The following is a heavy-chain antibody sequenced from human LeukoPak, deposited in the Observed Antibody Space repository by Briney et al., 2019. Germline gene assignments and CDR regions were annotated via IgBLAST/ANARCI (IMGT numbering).Heavy chain of an antibody. V-gene: IGHV3-74*01. J-gene: IGHJ5*02. CDR1: GFTFSSYW. D-gene: IGHD4-17*01. CDR2: INPDGSST. Sequence: GGPLRLSCAASGFTFSSYWMHWVRQAPGKGLVWVSRINPDGSSTSYADSVKGRFTISRDNAKNTLYLQMNSLRAEDTAVYYCVKYGDYKFDPWGQGTLVTVSS. CDR3: VKYGDYKFDP.